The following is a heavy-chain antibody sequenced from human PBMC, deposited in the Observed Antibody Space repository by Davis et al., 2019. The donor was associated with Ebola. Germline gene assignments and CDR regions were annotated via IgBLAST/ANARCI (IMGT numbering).Heavy chain of an antibody. J-gene: IGHJ6*02. CDR1: GSTLRLFA. Sequence: PGGPLRPSCAVLGSTLRLFAVHGDRQAPGKGLEWVAVISYDATRKNYAESVKGRFTISRDNSNNMLYLEMNSLRPDDTAVYYCARDREVGDDFCYGMDVWGQGTTVTVSS. D-gene: IGHD3-3*01. V-gene: IGHV3-30-3*01. CDR3: ARDREVGDDFCYGMDV. CDR2: ISYDATRK.